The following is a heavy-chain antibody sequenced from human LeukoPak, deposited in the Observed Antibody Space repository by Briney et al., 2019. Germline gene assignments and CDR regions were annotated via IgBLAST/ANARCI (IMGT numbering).Heavy chain of an antibody. CDR1: GFTFSSYG. J-gene: IGHJ4*02. CDR2: ISGSGGST. D-gene: IGHD3-10*01. V-gene: IGHV3-23*01. CDR3: AKDLVRGIIREFDY. Sequence: GGSLRLSCAASGFTFSSYGMSWVRQAPGKGLEWVSAISGSGGSTYYADSVKGRFTISRDNSKNTLYLQMNSLRAEDTAVYYCAKDLVRGIIREFDYWGQGTLVTVSS.